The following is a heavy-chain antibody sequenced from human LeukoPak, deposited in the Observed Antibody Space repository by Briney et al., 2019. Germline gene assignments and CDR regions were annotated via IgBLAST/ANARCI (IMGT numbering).Heavy chain of an antibody. CDR1: GFTFSSYA. J-gene: IGHJ6*03. CDR2: ISSNGGST. D-gene: IGHD6-19*01. Sequence: PGGSLRLSCAASGFTFSSYAMHWVRQAPGKGLEYVSAISSNGGSTYYANSVKGRFTISRDNAKNSLYLQMNSLRAEDTALYYCAKSLFSGWYLPSMDVWGKGTTVTISS. CDR3: AKSLFSGWYLPSMDV. V-gene: IGHV3-64*01.